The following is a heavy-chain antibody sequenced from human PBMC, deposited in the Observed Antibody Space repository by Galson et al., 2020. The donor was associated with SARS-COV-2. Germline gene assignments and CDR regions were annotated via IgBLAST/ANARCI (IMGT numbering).Heavy chain of an antibody. Sequence: GESLKISCAASGFTFSSYSMNWVRQAPGKGLEWVSSISSSSSYIYYADSVKGRFTISRDNAKNSLYLQMNSLRAEDTAVYYCARDFNYYYYYGMDVWGQGTTVTVSS. CDR1: GFTFSSYS. CDR2: ISSSSSYI. J-gene: IGHJ6*02. V-gene: IGHV3-21*01. CDR3: ARDFNYYYYYGMDV.